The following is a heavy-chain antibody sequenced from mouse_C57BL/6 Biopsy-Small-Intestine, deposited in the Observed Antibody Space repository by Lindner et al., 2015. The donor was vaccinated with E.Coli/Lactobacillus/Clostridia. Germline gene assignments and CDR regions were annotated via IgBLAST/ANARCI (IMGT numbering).Heavy chain of an antibody. D-gene: IGHD1-1*01. Sequence: EVQLQESGGGLVQPKGSLKLSCAASGFSFNTYAMNWVRQAPGKGLEWVARIRSKSNNYATYYADSVKDRFTISRDDSESMLYLQMNNLKTEDTAMYYCVRHYYGSSYFDYWGQGTTLTVSS. CDR3: VRHYYGSSYFDY. V-gene: IGHV10-1*01. J-gene: IGHJ2*01. CDR1: GFSFNTYA. CDR2: IRSKSNNYAT.